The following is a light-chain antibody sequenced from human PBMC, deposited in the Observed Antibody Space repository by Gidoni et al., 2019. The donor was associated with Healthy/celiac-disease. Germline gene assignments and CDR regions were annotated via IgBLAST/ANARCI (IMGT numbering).Light chain of an antibody. CDR1: QGISSA. J-gene: IGKJ5*01. CDR2: DAS. CDR3: QQFNSYPRT. Sequence: AIQLTQSPSSLSASVGDRVTITCRASQGISSALAWYQQKPGKAPKLLIYDASSLESGVPSRFSGSGSGTDFTLNISSLQPEDFATYYCQQFNSYPRTFGQGTRLEIK. V-gene: IGKV1-13*02.